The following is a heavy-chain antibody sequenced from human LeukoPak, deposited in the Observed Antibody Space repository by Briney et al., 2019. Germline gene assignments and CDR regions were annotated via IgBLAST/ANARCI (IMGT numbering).Heavy chain of an antibody. CDR2: ISAYNSNT. V-gene: IGHV1-18*01. D-gene: IGHD6-13*01. CDR3: ARQGSSSWYGGYFDY. Sequence: ASVKVSCKASGYTFTSYGISWVRQAPGQGLEWMGWISAYNSNTNYAQKLQGRVTMTTDTSTSTAYMELRSLRSDDTAVYYCARQGSSSWYGGYFDYWGQGTLVTVSS. CDR1: GYTFTSYG. J-gene: IGHJ4*02.